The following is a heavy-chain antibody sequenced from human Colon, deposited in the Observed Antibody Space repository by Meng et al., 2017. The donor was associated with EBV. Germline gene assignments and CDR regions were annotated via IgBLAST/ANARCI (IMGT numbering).Heavy chain of an antibody. D-gene: IGHD2-21*01. Sequence: QGQREVPGPGLRGPSQTLSLTCTVSGGSMSSGNYYWSWIRQPPGKGLEWIGYIHHSGSAYYNPSLKSRVSISVDTSKSQFSLNLNSMTAADTAVYYCASFDHIPRRNYFDYWGQGTLVTVSS. CDR1: GGSMSSGNYY. CDR3: ASFDHIPRRNYFDY. V-gene: IGHV4-30-4*01. CDR2: IHHSGSA. J-gene: IGHJ4*02.